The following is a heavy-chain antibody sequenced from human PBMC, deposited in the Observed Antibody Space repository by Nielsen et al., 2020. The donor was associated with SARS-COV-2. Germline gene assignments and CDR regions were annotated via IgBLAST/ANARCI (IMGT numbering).Heavy chain of an antibody. D-gene: IGHD6-19*01. J-gene: IGHJ2*01. CDR3: ARVAGTPPVSYSYFDL. Sequence: GESLKISCAGSGFTFSDYYMSWIRQAPGKGLEWVAQMSGSSSYIHYADSVKGRYTISKESAKNSLYLQMNSLRAEDTAVYYCARVAGTPPVSYSYFDLWGRGTLVTVSS. CDR2: MSGSSSYI. CDR1: GFTFSDYY. V-gene: IGHV3-11*05.